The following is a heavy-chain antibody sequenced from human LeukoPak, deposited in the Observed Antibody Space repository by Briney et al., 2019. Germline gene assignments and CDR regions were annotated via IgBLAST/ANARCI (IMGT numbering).Heavy chain of an antibody. D-gene: IGHD5-12*01. J-gene: IGHJ3*02. CDR3: AKPDIVATNDAFDI. CDR1: GYSFTSYW. Sequence: GESLKICCMGSGYSFTSYWISWVRQMPGEGVEWRWRIDPSDSYTNYSPSFQGHVTISADKSNSTAYLQWSSLKASDTAMYYCAKPDIVATNDAFDIWGQGTMVTVSS. V-gene: IGHV5-10-1*01. CDR2: IDPSDSYT.